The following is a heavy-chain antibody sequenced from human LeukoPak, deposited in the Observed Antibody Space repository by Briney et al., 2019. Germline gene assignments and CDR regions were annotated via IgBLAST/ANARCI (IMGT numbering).Heavy chain of an antibody. CDR3: ARDGYSGYDFDY. D-gene: IGHD5-12*01. CDR1: GGSFSGYY. V-gene: IGHV4-34*01. Sequence: SSETLSLTCAVYGGSFSGYYWSWIRQPPGKGLEWIGEINHSGSTNYNPSLKSRVTISVDTSKNQFSLKLSSVTAADTAVYYCARDGYSGYDFDYWGQGTLVTVSS. J-gene: IGHJ4*02. CDR2: INHSGST.